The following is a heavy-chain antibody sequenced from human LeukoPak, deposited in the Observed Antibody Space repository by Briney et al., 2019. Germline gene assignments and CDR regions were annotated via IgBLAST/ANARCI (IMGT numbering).Heavy chain of an antibody. CDR2: IRYDGSNK. J-gene: IGHJ6*03. V-gene: IGHV3-30*02. D-gene: IGHD3-3*01. CDR3: ARDPGDFWSNYYMDV. Sequence: GGSLRLSCAASGFTFSSYGMHWVRQAPGKGLEWVAFIRYDGSNKYYADSVKGRFTISRDNVKDSLYLQMNSLRAEDTAVYYCARDPGDFWSNYYMDVWGKGTTVTVSS. CDR1: GFTFSSYG.